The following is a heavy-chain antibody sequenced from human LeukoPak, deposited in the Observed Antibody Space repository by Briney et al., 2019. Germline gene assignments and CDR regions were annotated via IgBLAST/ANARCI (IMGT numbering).Heavy chain of an antibody. CDR3: ARITDHSYVYLPRGLRSGHRNP. V-gene: IGHV3-48*02. Sequence: GGSLRLSCAASGFTFSSYSMNWVRQAPGKGLEWVSYISSSSSTIFYADSVKGRYTISRDNAKNSLYLQMNSLRDEDTAVYYCARITDHSYVYLPRGLRSGHRNPW. D-gene: IGHD5-18*01. CDR1: GFTFSSYS. J-gene: IGHJ5*02. CDR2: ISSSSSTI.